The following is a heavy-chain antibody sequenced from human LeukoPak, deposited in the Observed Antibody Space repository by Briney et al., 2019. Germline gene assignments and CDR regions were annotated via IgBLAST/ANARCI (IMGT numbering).Heavy chain of an antibody. CDR2: LYSGGST. Sequence: GGSLRLSCAASGFTVSSNYMSWVRQAPGKGLEWVSVLYSGGSTYYADSVKSRFTISRDNSKNTLYLQMNSLRAEDTAVYYCARATRGDTAMWGQGTLVTVSS. J-gene: IGHJ4*02. CDR3: ARATRGDTAM. D-gene: IGHD5-18*01. CDR1: GFTVSSNY. V-gene: IGHV3-66*01.